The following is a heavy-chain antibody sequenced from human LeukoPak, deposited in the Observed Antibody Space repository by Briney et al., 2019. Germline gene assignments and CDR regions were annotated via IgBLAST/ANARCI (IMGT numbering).Heavy chain of an antibody. Sequence: SQTLSLTCAISWDSVSSNSAAWNWIRQSPSRGLEWLGRTYYRSKWYNDYAVSVKGRIAINPDTSKNQFSLQLNSVTPEDTAVYYCARAKGRSPLFDYWGQGTLVTVSS. CDR1: WDSVSSNSAA. J-gene: IGHJ4*02. V-gene: IGHV6-1*01. CDR2: TYYRSKWYN. CDR3: ARAKGRSPLFDY. D-gene: IGHD6-13*01.